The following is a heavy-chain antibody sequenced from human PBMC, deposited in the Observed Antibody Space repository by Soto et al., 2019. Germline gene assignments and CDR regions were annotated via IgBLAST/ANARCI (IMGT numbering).Heavy chain of an antibody. CDR3: ARGAQLAL. V-gene: IGHV4-34*01. Sequence: QVQLQQWGAGLLKPSETLSLTCAVYGGSFSGYYWSWIRQPPGKGLEWIGEINHSGSTNYNPSLKSRVTISVDTSKNQFSLKLSSVTAADTAVYYCARGAQLALWGQGTLVTVSS. J-gene: IGHJ4*02. CDR2: INHSGST. CDR1: GGSFSGYY. D-gene: IGHD6-13*01.